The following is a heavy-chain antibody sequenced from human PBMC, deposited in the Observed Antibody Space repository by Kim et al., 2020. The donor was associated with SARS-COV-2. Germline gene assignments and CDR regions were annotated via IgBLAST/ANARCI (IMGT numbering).Heavy chain of an antibody. Sequence: SVKGRFTCSRDNSKNTLYLEMNILGAEDTAVYYCARDSDTSGSYWYFDLWGRGTLVTVSS. V-gene: IGHV3-30*07. J-gene: IGHJ2*01. D-gene: IGHD3-22*01. CDR3: ARDSDTSGSYWYFDL.